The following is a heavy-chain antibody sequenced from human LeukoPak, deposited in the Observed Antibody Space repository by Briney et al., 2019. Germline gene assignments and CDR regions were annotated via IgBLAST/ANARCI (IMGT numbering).Heavy chain of an antibody. CDR3: ARTIAVAGKKFDY. D-gene: IGHD6-19*01. J-gene: IGHJ4*02. CDR1: GGSINSSSYY. CDR2: IYYSGST. Sequence: KPSETLSLTCTVSGGSINSSSYYWGWIRQPPGKGLEWIGTIYYSGSTYYNPSLKSRVTISVDTSKNQFSLKLSSVTAADTAVYYCARTIAVAGKKFDYWGQGTLVTVSS. V-gene: IGHV4-39*01.